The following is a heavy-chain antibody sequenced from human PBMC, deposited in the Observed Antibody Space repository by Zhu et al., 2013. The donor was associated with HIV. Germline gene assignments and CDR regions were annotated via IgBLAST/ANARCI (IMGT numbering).Heavy chain of an antibody. Sequence: QVQLVQSGAEVKKPGSSVKVSCKASGGTFSSYAISWVRQAPGQGLEWMGGIIPIFGTANYAQKFQGRVTITADESTSTAYMELSSLRSEDTAVYYCARSSPSIYDILTRSGIYYGMDVWGQGTTVTVSS. V-gene: IGHV1-69*01. J-gene: IGHJ6*02. D-gene: IGHD3-9*01. CDR2: IIPIFGTA. CDR3: ARSSPSIYDILTRSGIYYGMDV. CDR1: GGTFSSYA.